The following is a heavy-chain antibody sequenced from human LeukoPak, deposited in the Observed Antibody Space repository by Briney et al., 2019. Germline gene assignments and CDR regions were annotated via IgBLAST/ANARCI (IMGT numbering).Heavy chain of an antibody. Sequence: GGSLRLSCVASGFNFSNYYMSWVRQAPGKGLEWVADIRHDGSNEYNVDSVKGRFTISRDNAKNSLFLQMNSLRAEDTAVYYCAGDGLGSYFSLDYWGQGTLVTVSS. V-gene: IGHV3-7*04. CDR1: GFNFSNYY. CDR2: IRHDGSNE. CDR3: AGDGLGSYFSLDY. J-gene: IGHJ4*02. D-gene: IGHD3-10*01.